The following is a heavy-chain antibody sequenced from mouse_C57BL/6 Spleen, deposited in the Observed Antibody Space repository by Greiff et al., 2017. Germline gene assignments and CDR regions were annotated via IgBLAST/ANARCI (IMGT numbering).Heavy chain of an antibody. CDR1: GYTFTDYE. CDR3: TRSSPSYLDY. J-gene: IGHJ2*01. CDR2: IDPETGGT. V-gene: IGHV1-15*01. Sequence: VQRVESGAELVRPGASVTLSCKASGYTFTDYEMHWVKQTPVHGLEWIGAIDPETGGTAYNQKFKGKAILTADKSSSTAYMELRSLTSEDSAVYYCTRSSPSYLDYWGQGTTLTVSS.